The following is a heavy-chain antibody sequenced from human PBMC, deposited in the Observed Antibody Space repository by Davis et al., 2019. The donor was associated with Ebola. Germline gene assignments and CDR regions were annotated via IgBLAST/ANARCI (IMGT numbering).Heavy chain of an antibody. J-gene: IGHJ4*02. Sequence: GESLKISCAASGFTFSSYGMHWVRQAPGKGLEWVAVISYDGSNKYYADSVKGRFTISRDNSKNTLYLQMNSLRAEDTAVYYCAKSAAGTTFDYWGQGTLVTVSS. D-gene: IGHD6-13*01. CDR1: GFTFSSYG. CDR3: AKSAAGTTFDY. CDR2: ISYDGSNK. V-gene: IGHV3-30*18.